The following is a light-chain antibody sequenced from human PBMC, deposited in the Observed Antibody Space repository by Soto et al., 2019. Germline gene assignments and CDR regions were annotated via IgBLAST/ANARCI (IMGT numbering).Light chain of an antibody. CDR1: QSVSHY. Sequence: EMVLTQSPATLSLSPVERATLSCRASQSVSHYLAWYQQKPGQAPRLLIYDASNRATGIPPRFSGSGSGTDVILTVSSLEPEDFAVYYCQQRSNWPYTFGQGTNLEIK. J-gene: IGKJ2*01. CDR2: DAS. V-gene: IGKV3-11*01. CDR3: QQRSNWPYT.